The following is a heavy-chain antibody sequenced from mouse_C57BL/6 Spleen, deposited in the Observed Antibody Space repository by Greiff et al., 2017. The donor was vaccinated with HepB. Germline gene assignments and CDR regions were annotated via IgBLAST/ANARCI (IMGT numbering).Heavy chain of an antibody. Sequence: EVKVEESGPGLVKPSQSLSLTCSVTGYSITSGYYWNWIRQFPGNKLEWMGYISYDGSNNYNPSLKNRISITRDTSKNQFFLKLNSVTTEDTATYYCARASPAWFAYWGQGTLVTVSA. CDR1: GYSITSGYY. J-gene: IGHJ3*01. V-gene: IGHV3-6*01. CDR2: ISYDGSN. CDR3: ARASPAWFAY.